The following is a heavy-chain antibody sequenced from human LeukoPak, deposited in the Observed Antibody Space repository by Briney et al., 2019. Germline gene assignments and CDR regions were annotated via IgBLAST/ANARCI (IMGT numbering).Heavy chain of an antibody. V-gene: IGHV4-61*01. J-gene: IGHJ5*02. CDR1: GGSVSSGSYY. Sequence: SETLSLTCTVSGGSVSSGSYYWSWIRQPPGKGLEWIGYIYYSGSTNYNPSLKSRVTISVDTSKNQFSLKLSSVTAADTAVYYCARDGGFWSGSRFDPWGQGTLVTVSS. D-gene: IGHD3-3*01. CDR2: IYYSGST. CDR3: ARDGGFWSGSRFDP.